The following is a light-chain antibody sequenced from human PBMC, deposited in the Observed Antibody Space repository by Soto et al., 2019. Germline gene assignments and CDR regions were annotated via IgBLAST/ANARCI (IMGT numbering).Light chain of an antibody. Sequence: DFPMTQSPSTLSASVGDRVTITCRASRSLSGCLAWYQQKPGKAPKLLIYKVSTLESGVPSRFSGSGSGTEFTLTISSMQPDDSATYYCQQYSGAWTFGHGTKGAIK. CDR1: RSLSGC. J-gene: IGKJ1*01. V-gene: IGKV1-5*03. CDR2: KVS. CDR3: QQYSGAWT.